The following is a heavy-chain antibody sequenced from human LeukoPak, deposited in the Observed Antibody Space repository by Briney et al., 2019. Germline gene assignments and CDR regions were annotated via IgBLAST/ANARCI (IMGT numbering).Heavy chain of an antibody. CDR1: GGSISSNY. D-gene: IGHD1-7*01. J-gene: IGHJ6*02. CDR2: IHYRGST. Sequence: PSETLSLTCTVSGGSISSNYWSWIRQSPGKGLEWIGYIHYRGSTDYNPSLKSRVTISVDTSKKQFSLKLSSVTAADTAVYYCARQNYDKAIYYYYGLDVWGQGTKVTVSS. CDR3: ARQNYDKAIYYYYGLDV. V-gene: IGHV4-59*08.